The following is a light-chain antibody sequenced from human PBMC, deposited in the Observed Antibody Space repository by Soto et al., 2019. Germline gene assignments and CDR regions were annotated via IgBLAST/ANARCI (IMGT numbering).Light chain of an antibody. CDR2: DVS. J-gene: IGLJ1*01. Sequence: QSVLTQPPSVSGSPGQSVAISCTGTSSDVGSSNGVSWYQQPPGTAPKLMIYDVSNRPSGFPDRLSGSKSGNTASLTISGLQAEDKADYYCSSYTTSSTYVFGTGTKVTVL. CDR1: SSDVGSSNG. V-gene: IGLV2-18*02. CDR3: SSYTTSSTYV.